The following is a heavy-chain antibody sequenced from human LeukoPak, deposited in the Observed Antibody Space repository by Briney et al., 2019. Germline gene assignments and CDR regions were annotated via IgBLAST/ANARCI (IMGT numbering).Heavy chain of an antibody. CDR2: ISSSSSYI. V-gene: IGHV3-21*01. Sequence: GGSLRLSCAASGFTFSSYSMNWVRQALGKGLEWVSSISSSSSYIYYADSVKGRFTIPRDNAKNSLYLQMNSLRAEDTAVYYCARSGSYRSQGEAYWGQGTLVTVSS. D-gene: IGHD3-10*01. J-gene: IGHJ4*02. CDR1: GFTFSSYS. CDR3: ARSGSYRSQGEAY.